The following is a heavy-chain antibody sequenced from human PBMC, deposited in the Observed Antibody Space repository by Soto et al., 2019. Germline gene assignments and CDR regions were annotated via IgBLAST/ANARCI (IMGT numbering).Heavy chain of an antibody. V-gene: IGHV1-69*08. CDR1: GGTFSSYT. J-gene: IGHJ4*02. Sequence: QVQLVQSGAEVKKPGSSVKVSCKASGGTFSSYTISWVRQAPGQGLEWMGRIIPILGIANYAQKFQGRVTITADKSTSTAYMELSSLRSEDTAVYYWARDRRGEGVDYWGQGTLVTVSS. D-gene: IGHD3-10*01. CDR2: IIPILGIA. CDR3: ARDRRGEGVDY.